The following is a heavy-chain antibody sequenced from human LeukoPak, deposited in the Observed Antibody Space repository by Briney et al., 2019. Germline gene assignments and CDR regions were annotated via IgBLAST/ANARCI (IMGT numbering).Heavy chain of an antibody. V-gene: IGHV4-61*02. Sequence: SETLSLTCTVSGNSISSGDNYWSWIRQPAGKGLEWIGRIYTSGSTNYNPSLKSRVTISVDTSKNQFSLKLSSVTAADTAVYYCARDRGYCGGDCYYRYFDLWGRGTLVTVSS. J-gene: IGHJ2*01. D-gene: IGHD2-21*02. CDR2: IYTSGST. CDR1: GNSISSGDNY. CDR3: ARDRGYCGGDCYYRYFDL.